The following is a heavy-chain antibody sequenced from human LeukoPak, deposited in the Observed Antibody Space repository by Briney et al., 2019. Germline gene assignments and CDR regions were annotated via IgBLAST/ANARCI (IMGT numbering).Heavy chain of an antibody. Sequence: GGSLRLSCAASGFTFSGYSMNWVRQAPGKGLEWVSSISSSSSYIYYADSVKGRFTISRDNAKNSLYLQMNSLRAEDAAVYYCAKAPVTSCRGAFCYPFDYWGQGTLVTVSS. V-gene: IGHV3-21*04. D-gene: IGHD2-15*01. CDR1: GFTFSGYS. J-gene: IGHJ4*02. CDR2: ISSSSSYI. CDR3: AKAPVTSCRGAFCYPFDY.